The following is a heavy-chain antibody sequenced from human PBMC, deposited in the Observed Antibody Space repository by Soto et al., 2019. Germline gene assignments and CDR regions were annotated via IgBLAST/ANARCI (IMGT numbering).Heavy chain of an antibody. J-gene: IGHJ6*02. CDR2: IIPIFGTA. Sequence: SVKVSCKASGGTFSSYAISWVRQAPGQGLEWMGGIIPIFGTANYAQKFQGRVTITADESTSTAYTELSSLRSEDTAVYYCAREDIAARRSYYYGMDVWGQGTTVTVSS. V-gene: IGHV1-69*13. CDR3: AREDIAARRSYYYGMDV. D-gene: IGHD6-6*01. CDR1: GGTFSSYA.